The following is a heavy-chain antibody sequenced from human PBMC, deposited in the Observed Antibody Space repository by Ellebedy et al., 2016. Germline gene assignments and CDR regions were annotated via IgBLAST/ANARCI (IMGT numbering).Heavy chain of an antibody. D-gene: IGHD6-19*01. V-gene: IGHV3-23*01. J-gene: IGHJ4*02. CDR2: ISEIGGST. CDR3: AKEGGSGHDNSHFDY. Sequence: GESLKISXVVSGFTLRNYDMSWVRQAPGKGLECVAAISEIGGSTFYADFVKGRFTISRDNSKNTVYLQVNSLRAEDTAVYYCAKEGGSGHDNSHFDYWGQGTLVTVS. CDR1: GFTLRNYD.